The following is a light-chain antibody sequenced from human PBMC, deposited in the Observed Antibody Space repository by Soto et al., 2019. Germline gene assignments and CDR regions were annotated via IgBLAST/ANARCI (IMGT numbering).Light chain of an antibody. CDR3: MQGRYWAT. J-gene: IGKJ2*01. V-gene: IGKV2-30*01. CDR1: QSLEYSDGRTF. Sequence: DVVMTQSPLSLSVTLGQPASISCSSTQSLEYSDGRTFLNWFQQRPGQSPRRLLYKFSNRDSGVTDRFSGSGSGTKFTLKISRVEAEGVGVYFCMQGRYWATFGQGTKLEIK. CDR2: KFS.